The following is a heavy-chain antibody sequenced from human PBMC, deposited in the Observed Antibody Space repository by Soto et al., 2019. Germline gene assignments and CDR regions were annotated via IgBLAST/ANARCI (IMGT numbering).Heavy chain of an antibody. CDR2: IVVGSGNT. D-gene: IGHD3-16*02. CDR3: AATNYDDIWGSYRWGFDP. J-gene: IGHJ5*02. V-gene: IGHV1-58*02. Sequence: QMQLVQSGPEVKKPGTSVKVSCKASGFTFTSSAMQWVRQARGQRLEWIGWIVVGSGNTNYAQKFQERVTITRDMSTSTAYMELSSLRSEDTAVYYCAATNYDDIWGSYRWGFDPWGQGTLVTVSS. CDR1: GFTFTSSA.